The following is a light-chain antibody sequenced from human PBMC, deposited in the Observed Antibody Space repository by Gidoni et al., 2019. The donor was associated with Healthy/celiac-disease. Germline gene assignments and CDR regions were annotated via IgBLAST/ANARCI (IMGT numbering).Light chain of an antibody. CDR1: KSVSSY. Sequence: EIVLTQSPATLSLSPGERATLSCSASKSVSSYLAWYQQKPGQAPRLRIYDASNRATGIPARFSGSESVTDFTLTISSLEPEDFAVYYCQQRSNRLTFGGGTKVEIK. CDR3: QQRSNRLT. V-gene: IGKV3-11*01. J-gene: IGKJ4*01. CDR2: DAS.